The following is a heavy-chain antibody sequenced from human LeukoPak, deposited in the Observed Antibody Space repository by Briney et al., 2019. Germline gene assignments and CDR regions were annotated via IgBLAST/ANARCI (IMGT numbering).Heavy chain of an antibody. J-gene: IGHJ6*03. D-gene: IGHD3-22*01. CDR1: GFTFSSYG. CDR2: IRFDGGDE. V-gene: IGHV3-30*02. CDR3: AKSSGYYQMQYYYMDV. Sequence: PGGSLRLSCAASGFTFSSYGLHWVRQAPGKGLEWVAFIRFDGGDEDYADSVKGRFTISRDNSKNTLHLQMNTLRAEATAVYYCAKSSGYYQMQYYYMDVWGKGTTVTISS.